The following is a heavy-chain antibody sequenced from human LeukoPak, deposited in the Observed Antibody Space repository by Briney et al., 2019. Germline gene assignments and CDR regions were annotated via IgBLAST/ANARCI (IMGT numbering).Heavy chain of an antibody. D-gene: IGHD3-22*01. CDR2: IIPIFGTA. CDR3: AGRTVTPYYHDSSGFHLQY. J-gene: IGHJ1*01. Sequence: SVKVSCKASGGTFSSYAISWVRQAPGQGLEWMGGIIPIFGTANYAQKFQGRVTITADKSTSTAYMELSSLRSEDTAVYYCAGRTVTPYYHDSSGFHLQYWGQGTLVTVSS. CDR1: GGTFSSYA. V-gene: IGHV1-69*06.